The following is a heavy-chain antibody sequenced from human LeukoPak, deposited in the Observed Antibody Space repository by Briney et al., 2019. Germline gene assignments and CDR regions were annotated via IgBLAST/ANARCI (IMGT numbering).Heavy chain of an antibody. CDR1: GYTFTGYY. Sequence: ASVKVSCKASGYTFTGYYMHWVRQVAGQGLECMGWISAQHGQTEYAPNSQDRVTLTTDTYTNTAYMELRSLRADDTAVYYCAGSLGYCTSNVCYLKYWGQGTLATVSS. V-gene: IGHV1-18*04. CDR2: ISAQHGQT. D-gene: IGHD2-8*01. J-gene: IGHJ4*02. CDR3: AGSLGYCTSNVCYLKY.